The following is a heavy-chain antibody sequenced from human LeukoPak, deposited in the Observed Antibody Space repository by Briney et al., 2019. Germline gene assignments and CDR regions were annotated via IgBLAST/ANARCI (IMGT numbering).Heavy chain of an antibody. J-gene: IGHJ6*03. CDR1: GGSISSYY. CDR3: ARVLLWFGELTPHMDV. D-gene: IGHD3-10*01. Sequence: SETLSLTCSVSGGSISSYYWSWIRQPPGKGLEWIGYIYYSGSTNYNPSLKSRVTISVDTSKNQFSLKLSSVTAADTAVYYCARVLLWFGELTPHMDVWGKGTTVTVSS. V-gene: IGHV4-59*12. CDR2: IYYSGST.